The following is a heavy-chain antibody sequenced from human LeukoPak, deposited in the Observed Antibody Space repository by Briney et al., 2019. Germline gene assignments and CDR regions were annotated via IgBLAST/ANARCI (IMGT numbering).Heavy chain of an antibody. V-gene: IGHV1-18*01. CDR2: ISAYNGNT. J-gene: IGHJ5*02. CDR3: ARDLIARKRYCSSTSCSNWFDP. CDR1: GYTFTSYG. D-gene: IGHD2-2*01. Sequence: ASVKVSCKASGYTFTSYGISWVRQAPGQGLEWMGWISAYNGNTNYAQKLQGRVTMTTDTSTSTAYMELSSLRSEDTAVYYCARDLIARKRYCSSTSCSNWFDPWGQGTLVTVSS.